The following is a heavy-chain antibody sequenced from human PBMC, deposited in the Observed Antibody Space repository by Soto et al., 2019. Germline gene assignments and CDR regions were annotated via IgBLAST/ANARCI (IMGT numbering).Heavy chain of an antibody. CDR3: AKGGYYGANDPYYYYMDV. CDR1: GFTFSSYA. CDR2: ISGSGGST. D-gene: IGHD4-17*01. Sequence: GGSLRLSCAASGFTFSSYAMSWVRQAPGKGLEWVSAISGSGGSTYYADSVKGRFTISRDNSKNTLYLQMNSLRAEDTAVYYCAKGGYYGANDPYYYYMDVWGKGTTVTVSS. V-gene: IGHV3-23*01. J-gene: IGHJ6*03.